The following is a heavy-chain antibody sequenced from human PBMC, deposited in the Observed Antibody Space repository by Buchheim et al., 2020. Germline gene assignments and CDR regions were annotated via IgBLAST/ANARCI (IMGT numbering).Heavy chain of an antibody. D-gene: IGHD6-13*01. V-gene: IGHV3-48*03. CDR1: GFTFSSYE. J-gene: IGHJ6*04. Sequence: EVQLVESGGGLVQPGGSLRLSCAASGFTFSSYEMNWVRQAPGKGLEWVSYISSSGSTIYYADSVKGRFTISRDNSKNSLYLLLNSMRAEDTAVYYFARSPSGSSWYPYYYYYGMDVWGKGTTVTVSS. CDR3: ARSPSGSSWYPYYYYYGMDV. CDR2: ISSSGSTI.